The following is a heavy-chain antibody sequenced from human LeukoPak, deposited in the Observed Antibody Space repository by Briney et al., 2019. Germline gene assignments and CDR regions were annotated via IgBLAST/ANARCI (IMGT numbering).Heavy chain of an antibody. CDR2: IYPGDSDT. J-gene: IGHJ6*03. D-gene: IGHD4-23*01. V-gene: IGHV5-51*01. CDR3: ARHGVYGGKHAYMDV. Sequence: GESLKISCKGSGYSFTSYWIGWVRQMPGKGLEWMGIIYPGDSDTRYSPSFQGQVTISADKSISTAYLQWSSLKASDTAMYYCARHGVYGGKHAYMDVWGEGTTVTISS. CDR1: GYSFTSYW.